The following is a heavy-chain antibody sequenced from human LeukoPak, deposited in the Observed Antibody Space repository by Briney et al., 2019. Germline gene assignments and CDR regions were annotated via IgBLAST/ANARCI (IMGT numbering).Heavy chain of an antibody. D-gene: IGHD5-12*01. CDR1: GYTFTGYY. V-gene: IGHV1-2*02. CDR3: ARDQGGYSGYDYYYYYMDV. J-gene: IGHJ6*03. Sequence: ASVKVSCKASGYTFTGYYMHWVRQAPGQGLEWMGWINPNSGGTNYAQKFQGRVTMTRDTSISTAYMELSRLRSDDTAVYYCARDQGGYSGYDYYYYYMDVWGKGTTVTISS. CDR2: INPNSGGT.